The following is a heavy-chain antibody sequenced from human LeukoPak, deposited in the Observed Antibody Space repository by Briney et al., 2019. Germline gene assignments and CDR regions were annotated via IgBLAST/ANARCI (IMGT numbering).Heavy chain of an antibody. CDR1: GFTFSNYG. V-gene: IGHV3-30*03. Sequence: PGRSLRLSCVSSGFTFSNYGMHWVRRAPGKGLEWVAVISYDENKKYYADSVKGRFTISRDNSKNTLYLQMNSLRAEDTAVYYCARSDYDSSGYDAWGQGTLVTVSS. J-gene: IGHJ5*02. D-gene: IGHD3-22*01. CDR3: ARSDYDSSGYDA. CDR2: ISYDENKK.